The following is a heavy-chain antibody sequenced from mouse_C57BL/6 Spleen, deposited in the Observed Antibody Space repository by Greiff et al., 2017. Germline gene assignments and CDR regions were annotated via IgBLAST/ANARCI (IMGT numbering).Heavy chain of an antibody. V-gene: IGHV5-6*01. Sequence: EVQVVESGGDLVKPGGSLKLSCAASGFTFSSYGMSWVRQTPDKRLEWVATLSSGGSYPYYPDRLKGRFTISRENAKNTLYLQMSSLKSEDTAMYYCARHDYDNAMDYWGQGTSVTVSS. CDR3: ARHDYDNAMDY. CDR2: LSSGGSYP. CDR1: GFTFSSYG. J-gene: IGHJ4*01. D-gene: IGHD2-4*01.